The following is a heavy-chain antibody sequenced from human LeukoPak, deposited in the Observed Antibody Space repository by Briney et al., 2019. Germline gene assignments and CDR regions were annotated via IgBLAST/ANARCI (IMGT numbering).Heavy chain of an antibody. CDR1: GFTFSGSA. CDR3: TRHATAYYYDSSGYYTYYYYMDV. D-gene: IGHD3-22*01. V-gene: IGHV3-73*01. J-gene: IGHJ6*03. Sequence: GSLRLSCAASGFTFSGSAMHWVRQASGKGLEWAGRIRSKANSYATAYAASVKGRFTISRDDSKNTAYLQMNSLKTEDTAVYYCTRHATAYYYDSSGYYTYYYYMDVWGKGTTVTVSS. CDR2: IRSKANSYAT.